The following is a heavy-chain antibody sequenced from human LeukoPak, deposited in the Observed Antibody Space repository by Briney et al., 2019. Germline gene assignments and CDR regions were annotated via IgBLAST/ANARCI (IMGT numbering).Heavy chain of an antibody. V-gene: IGHV3-48*03. CDR1: AFTFSSYQ. D-gene: IGHD6-13*01. CDR2: ISISSGTI. Sequence: PGGSLGLSCVASAFTFSSYQMSWVRQAPGKGLEWVSYISISSGTISYADSVKGRFTISRDNAKSSLYLQMDSLRAEDTAVYYCARALPSSWYYFDFWGQGTLVTVSS. J-gene: IGHJ4*02. CDR3: ARALPSSWYYFDF.